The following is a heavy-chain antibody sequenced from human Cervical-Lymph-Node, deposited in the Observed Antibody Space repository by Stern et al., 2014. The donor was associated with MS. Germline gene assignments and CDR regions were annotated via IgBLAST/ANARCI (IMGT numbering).Heavy chain of an antibody. CDR1: GLTFSTSV. J-gene: IGHJ3*02. Sequence: VQLEESGGGVVQPGWSLRLSCVASGLTFSTSVMHWVRQAPGKGLEWVAVVWNDGSKEHFTESVKGRFSTSRDTAKNTLHLQMSSLRAEDTAVYFCATSTASDAFDIWGQGTLVTVSS. V-gene: IGHV3-33*01. CDR2: VWNDGSKE. D-gene: IGHD2/OR15-2a*01. CDR3: ATSTASDAFDI.